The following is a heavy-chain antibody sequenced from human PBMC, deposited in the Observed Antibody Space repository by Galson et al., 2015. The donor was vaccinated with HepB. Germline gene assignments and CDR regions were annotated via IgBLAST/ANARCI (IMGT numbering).Heavy chain of an antibody. Sequence: SVKVSCKASGYTFTSYAMHWVRQAPGQRLEWMGWINAGNGNTKYSQKFQGRVTITRDTSASTAYMELSSLRSEDTAVYYCARVRGGSWPSNRVDDYWGQGTLVTVSS. D-gene: IGHD2-15*01. CDR1: GYTFTSYA. CDR2: INAGNGNT. V-gene: IGHV1-3*01. CDR3: ARVRGGSWPSNRVDDY. J-gene: IGHJ4*02.